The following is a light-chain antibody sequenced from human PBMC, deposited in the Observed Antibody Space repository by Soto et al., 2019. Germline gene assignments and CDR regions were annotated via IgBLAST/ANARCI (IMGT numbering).Light chain of an antibody. CDR1: PSHEYRDGNIY. V-gene: IGKV2-30*01. Sequence: VMMTQSPLSLPVPLGRPASIFRSSCPSHEYRDGNIYLNWFHQRPGQSPRRIIYKVSNRDSGVPDRFSGSGSDTDFTLKISRVEADDVGVYYCMQGSNWPLTFGGGTKVDIK. J-gene: IGKJ4*01. CDR3: MQGSNWPLT. CDR2: KVS.